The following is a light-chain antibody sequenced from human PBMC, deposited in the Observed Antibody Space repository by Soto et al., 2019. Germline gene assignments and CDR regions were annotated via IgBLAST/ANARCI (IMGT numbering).Light chain of an antibody. CDR2: ANN. CDR3: QSYDGSLYV. CDR1: SSNIGAHYA. Sequence: QSVLTQPPSVSGAPGQRVTISCTGSSSNIGAHYAVHWYQQLPGTAPKLLIYANNNRPSGVPDRFSGSKSGTSASLAITGLQAEDEADYYCQSYDGSLYVFGTGTKLTVL. J-gene: IGLJ1*01. V-gene: IGLV1-40*01.